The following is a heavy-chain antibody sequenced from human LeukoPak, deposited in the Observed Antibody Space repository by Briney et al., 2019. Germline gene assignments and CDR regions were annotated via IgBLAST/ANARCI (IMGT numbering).Heavy chain of an antibody. D-gene: IGHD3-10*01. CDR2: IYSGGST. Sequence: GGSLRLSCAASGFTVSSNYMSWVRQAPGKGLEWVSVIYSGGSTYYADSVEGRFTISRDNSKNTLYLQMNSLRAEDTAVYYCARGARRGYYFDYWGQGTLVTVSS. CDR3: ARGARRGYYFDY. CDR1: GFTVSSNY. J-gene: IGHJ4*02. V-gene: IGHV3-66*01.